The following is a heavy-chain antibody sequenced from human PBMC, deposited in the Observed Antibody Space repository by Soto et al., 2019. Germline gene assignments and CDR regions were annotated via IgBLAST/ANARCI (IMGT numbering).Heavy chain of an antibody. Sequence: SETLSLTCAVSGGSISSSNWWSWVRQPPGKGLEWIGEIYHSGSTNYNPSLKSRVTISVDKSKNQFSLKLSSVTAADTAVYYCASRYYDFWSGYSWTSWFDPWGQGTLVTVSS. J-gene: IGHJ5*02. D-gene: IGHD3-3*01. CDR1: GGSISSSNW. V-gene: IGHV4-4*02. CDR3: ASRYYDFWSGYSWTSWFDP. CDR2: IYHSGST.